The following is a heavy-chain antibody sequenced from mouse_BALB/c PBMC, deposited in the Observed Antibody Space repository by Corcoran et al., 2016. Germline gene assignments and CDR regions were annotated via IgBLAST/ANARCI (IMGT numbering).Heavy chain of an antibody. J-gene: IGHJ4*01. CDR2: INPYNDGT. Sequence: EVQLQQSGPELVKPGASVKMSCKASGYTFTSYVMHWVKQKPGQGLEWIGYINPYNDGTKYNEKFKGKATLTPDKSSNPAYMELSSLTSEDSAVDYCARLYPGIAMDYWGQGTSGTVSS. CDR1: GYTFTSYV. V-gene: IGHV1S136*01. CDR3: ARLYPGIAMDY.